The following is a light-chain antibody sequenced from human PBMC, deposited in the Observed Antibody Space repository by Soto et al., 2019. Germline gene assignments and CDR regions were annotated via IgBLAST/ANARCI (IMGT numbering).Light chain of an antibody. CDR2: GAT. J-gene: IGKJ5*01. V-gene: IGKV3-15*01. CDR3: QQYDTRPPL. CDR1: QSVADI. Sequence: VRTQFQGTLSASPGGRAALSGRQTQSVADIFSWHRQLRGPAPRLLIYGATTRATGIAARFSSGTSGTDFTLTISWVQAEDFALYYRQQYDTRPPLFGQGTLLEIK.